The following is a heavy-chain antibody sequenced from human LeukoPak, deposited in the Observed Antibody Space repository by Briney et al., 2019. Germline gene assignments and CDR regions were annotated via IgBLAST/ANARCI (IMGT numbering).Heavy chain of an antibody. D-gene: IGHD6-6*01. Sequence: PGGSLRLSCAASGFTFSSYAMSWVRQAPGKGLEWVSAISGSGGSTYYADSVKGRFTISRDNSKNTLYLQMNSLRAEDTAVYYCAKDPYSSSSQNYFDYWGQGTLVTFSS. CDR3: AKDPYSSSSQNYFDY. CDR2: ISGSGGST. J-gene: IGHJ4*02. CDR1: GFTFSSYA. V-gene: IGHV3-23*01.